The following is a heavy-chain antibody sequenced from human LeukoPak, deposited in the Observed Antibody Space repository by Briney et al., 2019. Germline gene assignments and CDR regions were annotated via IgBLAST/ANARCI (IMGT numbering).Heavy chain of an antibody. CDR3: ARQVGATFDY. D-gene: IGHD1-26*01. CDR2: IYYSGTT. J-gene: IGHJ4*02. Sequence: SETLSLTCTVSGGSISSGSYYWSWIRQPPGKGLEWIGYIYYSGTTNYNPSLRSRVTISVDTSKNQFSLKLSSVTAADTAVYFCARQVGATFDYWGQGALVTVSS. V-gene: IGHV4-61*01. CDR1: GGSISSGSYY.